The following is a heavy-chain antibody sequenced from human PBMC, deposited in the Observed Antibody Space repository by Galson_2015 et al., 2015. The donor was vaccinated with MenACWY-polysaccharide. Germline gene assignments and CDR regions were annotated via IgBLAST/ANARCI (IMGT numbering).Heavy chain of an antibody. V-gene: IGHV4-39*01. Sequence: SETLSLTCTVSGGSISSSNYYWGWIRQSPEKGLGWIGTISYSGSTYYNPSLKSRVTISVDTSKNQFSLKLSSVTAADTAVYYCASRLAQVGIAGYGYGMDVWGQGTTVTVSS. D-gene: IGHD2-15*01. CDR3: ASRLAQVGIAGYGYGMDV. J-gene: IGHJ6*02. CDR1: GGSISSSNYY. CDR2: ISYSGST.